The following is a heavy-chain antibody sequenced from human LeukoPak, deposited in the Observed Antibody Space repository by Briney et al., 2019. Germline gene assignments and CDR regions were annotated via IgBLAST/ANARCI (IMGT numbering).Heavy chain of an antibody. V-gene: IGHV4-59*11. D-gene: IGHD6-13*01. CDR3: ARSFIAAATYDY. CDR2: IYYSGST. J-gene: IGHJ4*02. CDR1: GGSISSHY. Sequence: PSETLSLTCTVSGGSISSHYWSWIRQPPGKGLEWIGYIYYSGSTNYNPSLKSRVTISVDTSKNQFSLKLSSVTAADTAVYYCARSFIAAATYDYWGQGTLVTVSS.